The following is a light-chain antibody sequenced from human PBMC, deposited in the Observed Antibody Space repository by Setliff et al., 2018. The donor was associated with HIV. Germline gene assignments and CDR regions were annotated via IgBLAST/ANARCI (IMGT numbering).Light chain of an antibody. J-gene: IGLJ1*01. CDR2: DVT. Sequence: ALPQPRSVSGSPGQSVTISCTGTSSDFGAYDYVSWYQQHPGKAPKLIIFDVTERPSGVPDRFSGSKSGNTASLTISGLQSADEADYYCCSNAARPTFYVFGTGTKVTVL. CDR1: SSDFGAYDY. CDR3: CSNAARPTFYV. V-gene: IGLV2-11*01.